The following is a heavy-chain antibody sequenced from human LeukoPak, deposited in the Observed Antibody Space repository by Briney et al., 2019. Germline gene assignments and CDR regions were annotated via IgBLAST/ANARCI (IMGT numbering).Heavy chain of an antibody. CDR1: GFKLDDYA. CDR2: ISWNSGSI. D-gene: IGHD2-15*01. Sequence: GGSLRLSCAASGFKLDDYAIHWVRQAPGKGLEWVSGISWNSGSIGYADSVKGRFTISRDNAKNSLYLQMNSLRAEDTALYYCAKMGVATYYFDYWGQGTLVTVSS. CDR3: AKMGVATYYFDY. V-gene: IGHV3-9*01. J-gene: IGHJ4*02.